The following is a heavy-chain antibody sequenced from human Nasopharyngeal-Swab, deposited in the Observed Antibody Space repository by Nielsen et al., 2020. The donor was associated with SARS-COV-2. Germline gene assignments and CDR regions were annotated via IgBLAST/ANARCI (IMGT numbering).Heavy chain of an antibody. CDR1: GLIFSDSA. CDR2: IRSKGNSYAT. D-gene: IGHD2-15*01. CDR3: SRCGGSCYTGKDY. V-gene: IGHV3-73*01. J-gene: IGHJ4*02. Sequence: GESLKIPCAASGLIFSDSAIHWVRQASGKGLEWVGRIRSKGNSYATEYAASVEGRFTISRDDSKNTAYLQMNSLMTEDTAVYYCSRCGGSCYTGKDYWGQGTLVTVSS.